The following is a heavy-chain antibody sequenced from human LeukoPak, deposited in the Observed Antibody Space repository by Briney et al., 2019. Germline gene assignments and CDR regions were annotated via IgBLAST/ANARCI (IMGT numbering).Heavy chain of an antibody. J-gene: IGHJ4*02. CDR1: GFPLRNNA. Sequence: GGPLRLSCAASGFPLRNNAMTWVRQAPAKGLEWVDLISYDGSNKYFADSVKGRFTLSRDNSKNSLYLQMNSLRAEDTAVYYCARDQDWNDRGGLDYWGQGTLVIVSS. CDR3: ARDQDWNDRGGLDY. D-gene: IGHD1-1*01. V-gene: IGHV3-30*04. CDR2: ISYDGSNK.